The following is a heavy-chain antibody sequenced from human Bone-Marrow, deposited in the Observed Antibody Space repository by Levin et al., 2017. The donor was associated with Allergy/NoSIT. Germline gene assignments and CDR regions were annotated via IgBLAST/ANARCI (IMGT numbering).Heavy chain of an antibody. J-gene: IGHJ6*03. CDR1: GYSISSGYY. V-gene: IGHV4-38-2*01. Sequence: SETLSLNCAVSGYSISSGYYWGWIRQSPGRGLEWIGSIFHSGTTYYNLSLKSRVTLSVDTSKNQFSLKLISVTAADTAVYYCVSSWYNWNSHYYYYYMDAWGKGTTVTVSS. D-gene: IGHD1-20*01. CDR2: IFHSGTT. CDR3: VSSWYNWNSHYYYYYMDA.